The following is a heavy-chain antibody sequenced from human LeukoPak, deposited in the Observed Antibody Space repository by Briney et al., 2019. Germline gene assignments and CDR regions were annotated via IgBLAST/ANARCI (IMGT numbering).Heavy chain of an antibody. CDR3: AREGQQLKHFDY. D-gene: IGHD1-1*01. V-gene: IGHV1-46*01. CDR2: INPRGDAT. CDR1: GNTFIGYW. Sequence: EASVKASCKASGNTFIGYWIHWVRQAPGQGLEWMGAINPRGDATIGAQKFQGRVTTTRDTSTSTVYIELSSLRSEDTAVYYCAREGQQLKHFDYWGQGTLVTVSS. J-gene: IGHJ4*02.